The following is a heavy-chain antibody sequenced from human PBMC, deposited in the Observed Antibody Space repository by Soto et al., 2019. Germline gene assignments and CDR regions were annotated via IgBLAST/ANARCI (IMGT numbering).Heavy chain of an antibody. CDR2: ISYDGSNK. CDR3: AKEAIIAAADTLDP. Sequence: QVQLVESGGGVVQPGRSLRLSCAASGFTFSSYGMHWVRQAPGKGLEWVAVISYDGSNKYYADSVKGRFTISRDNSKNSLYLQMNSLRAEDTAVYYCAKEAIIAAADTLDPWGQGTLVTVSS. CDR1: GFTFSSYG. J-gene: IGHJ5*02. D-gene: IGHD6-13*01. V-gene: IGHV3-30*18.